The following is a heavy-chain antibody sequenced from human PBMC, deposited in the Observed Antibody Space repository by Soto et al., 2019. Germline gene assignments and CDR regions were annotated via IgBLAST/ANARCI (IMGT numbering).Heavy chain of an antibody. J-gene: IGHJ6*02. CDR1: GGSFNTFS. D-gene: IGHD3-22*01. V-gene: IGHV1-69*08. CDR3: AREPEYSSAWYGMDV. Sequence: QVQLVQSGAEVKKPGSSVKVSCKASGGSFNTFSVTWVRQAPGQGLEWMGRIIPILGMPNYSHKFQGRVTMTADKSPNIAYMELSGLTSDDTAVYYCAREPEYSSAWYGMDVWGQGTTVTVS. CDR2: IIPILGMP.